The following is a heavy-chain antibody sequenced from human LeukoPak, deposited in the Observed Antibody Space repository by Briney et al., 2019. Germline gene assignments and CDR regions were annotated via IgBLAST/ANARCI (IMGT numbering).Heavy chain of an antibody. CDR1: GGSISSYY. J-gene: IGHJ6*03. Sequence: SETLSLTCTVSGGSISSYYWSWIRQPPGKGLEWIGYIYYSGSTNYNPSLKSRVTISVDTSKNQFSLKLSSVTAADTAVYYCARVITFGGVIVSAGYYMDVWGKGTTVTVS. CDR2: IYYSGST. V-gene: IGHV4-59*01. CDR3: ARVITFGGVIVSAGYYMDV. D-gene: IGHD3-16*02.